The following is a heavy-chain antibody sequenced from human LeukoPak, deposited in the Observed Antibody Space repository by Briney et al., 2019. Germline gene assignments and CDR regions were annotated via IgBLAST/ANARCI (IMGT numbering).Heavy chain of an antibody. CDR3: ARGTTSGGYSYGYDY. V-gene: IGHV4-59*01. CDR1: GGSISSYY. CDR2: IYYSGST. J-gene: IGHJ4*02. Sequence: PSETLSLTCTVSGGSISSYYWSWIRQPPGKGLEWIGYIYYSGSTNYNPSLKSRVTISVDTSKNQFSLKLSSVTAADTAVYYCARGTTSGGYSYGYDYWGQGTLVTVSS. D-gene: IGHD5-18*01.